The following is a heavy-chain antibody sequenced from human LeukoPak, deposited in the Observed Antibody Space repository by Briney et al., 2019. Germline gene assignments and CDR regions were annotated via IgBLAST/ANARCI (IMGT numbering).Heavy chain of an antibody. J-gene: IGHJ4*02. V-gene: IGHV3-33*01. CDR2: IWYDGSNI. CDR3: ARARNDYDSNGFSLLDY. D-gene: IGHD3-22*01. CDR1: GISFSSHG. Sequence: GTSLRLSCAASGISFSSHGMHWVRQAPGKGLEWVAVIWYDGSNIYYADSAKGRFTISRDNSKNTLYLQMNSLRAEDTALYYCARARNDYDSNGFSLLDYWGQGTLVTVSS.